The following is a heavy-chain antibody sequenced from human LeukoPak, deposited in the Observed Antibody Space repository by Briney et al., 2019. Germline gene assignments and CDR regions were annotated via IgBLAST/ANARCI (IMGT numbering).Heavy chain of an antibody. CDR1: RFTVSSNY. Sequence: GGSLRLSCAASRFTVSSNYMSWVRQAPGKGLEWVSVIYSGGSTYYADSVKGRFTISRDNSKNTLYLQMNSLRAEDTAVYYCARQMTPHGNFDYWGQGTLVTVSS. V-gene: IGHV3-53*01. CDR2: IYSGGST. J-gene: IGHJ4*02. D-gene: IGHD1-26*01. CDR3: ARQMTPHGNFDY.